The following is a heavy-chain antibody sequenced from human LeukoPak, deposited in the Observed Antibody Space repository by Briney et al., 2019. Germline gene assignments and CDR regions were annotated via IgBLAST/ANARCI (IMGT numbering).Heavy chain of an antibody. J-gene: IGHJ4*02. V-gene: IGHV1-2*02. CDR2: INPNSGGT. Sequence: VASVKVSCKASGYTFTGYYMHWVRQAPGQGLEWMGWINPNSGGTNYAQKFQGRVTMTRDTSISTAYMELSRLRSDDTAVYYCASLSSWGSRQWLGGRIDYWGQGTLVTVSS. CDR1: GYTFTGYY. D-gene: IGHD6-19*01. CDR3: ASLSSWGSRQWLGGRIDY.